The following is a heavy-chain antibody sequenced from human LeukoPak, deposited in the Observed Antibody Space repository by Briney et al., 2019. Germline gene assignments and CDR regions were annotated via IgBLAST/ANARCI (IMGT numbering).Heavy chain of an antibody. J-gene: IGHJ6*02. CDR2: ISYDGSNK. CDR1: GFTFSSYA. Sequence: GGSLRLSCAASGFTFSSYAMHWVRQAPGKGLEWVAVISYDGSNKYYADSVKGRFTISRDNSKNTLYLQMNSLRAGDTAVYYCARTEDTAMVKGFYGMDVWGQGTTVTVSS. CDR3: ARTEDTAMVKGFYGMDV. V-gene: IGHV3-30-3*01. D-gene: IGHD5-18*01.